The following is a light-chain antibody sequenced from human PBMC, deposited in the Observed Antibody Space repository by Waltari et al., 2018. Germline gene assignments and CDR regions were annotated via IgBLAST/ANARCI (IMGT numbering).Light chain of an antibody. CDR2: GAS. V-gene: IGKV3-20*01. Sequence: EIVLTQSPGTLSLSPGERATLSCRASQSVSSSYLAWDQQKPGQAPRRLIYGASSRATGIPDRVSGSGSGTDFTLTISRLEPEDFAVYYCQQYGSSPITFGQGTRLEIK. CDR1: QSVSSSY. CDR3: QQYGSSPIT. J-gene: IGKJ5*01.